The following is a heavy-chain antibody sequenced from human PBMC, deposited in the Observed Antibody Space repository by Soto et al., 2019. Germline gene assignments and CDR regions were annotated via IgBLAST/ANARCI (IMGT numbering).Heavy chain of an antibody. Sequence: GGSLRLSCAASGFTVSSNYMSWVRPAPGKGLGWGSVIYSGGSTYYADSVKGRFTISRHNSKNTLYLQMNSLRAEDTAVYYCARLQYDILTGYYPLYYYYYYMDVWGKGTTVTVSS. D-gene: IGHD3-9*01. V-gene: IGHV3-53*04. CDR3: ARLQYDILTGYYPLYYYYYYMDV. CDR1: GFTVSSNY. CDR2: IYSGGST. J-gene: IGHJ6*03.